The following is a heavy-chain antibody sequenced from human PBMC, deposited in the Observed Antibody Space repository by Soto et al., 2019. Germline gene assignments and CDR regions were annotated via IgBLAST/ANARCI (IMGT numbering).Heavy chain of an antibody. CDR1: GYTFTSYG. V-gene: IGHV1-18*01. CDR3: ARYRSEIFMITFGGARDGMDV. Sequence: ASVKVSCKASGYTFTSYGISWVRQAPGQGLEWMGWISAYNGNTNYAQKLQGRVTMTTDTSTSTAYMELRSLRSDDTAVYYCARYRSEIFMITFGGARDGMDVWGQGTTVTVSS. D-gene: IGHD3-16*01. CDR2: ISAYNGNT. J-gene: IGHJ6*02.